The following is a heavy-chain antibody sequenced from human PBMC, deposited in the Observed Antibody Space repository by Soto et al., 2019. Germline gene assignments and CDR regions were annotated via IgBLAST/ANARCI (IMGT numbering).Heavy chain of an antibody. CDR3: ARDLSSSSWYDWFDP. D-gene: IGHD6-13*01. CDR2: IYYSGST. J-gene: IGHJ5*02. V-gene: IGHV4-61*01. CDR1: GGSVSSGSYY. Sequence: SETLSLTCTVSGGSVSSGSYYWSWIRQPPGKGLEWIGYIYYSGSTNYNPSLKSRVTISVDTSKNQFSLKLSSVTAADTAVYYCARDLSSSSWYDWFDPWGQGTLVTVSS.